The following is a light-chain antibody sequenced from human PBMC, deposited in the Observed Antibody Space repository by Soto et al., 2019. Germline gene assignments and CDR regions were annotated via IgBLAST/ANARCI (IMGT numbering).Light chain of an antibody. CDR3: QQSYNAPHT. CDR2: ATS. Sequence: DIQMTQSPLSLSASVGDRVSITCRASQSVSTSLNWFQQKPGKAPKLLIYATSNLHGGIPSRFSGRGSGTDFTLTISSLQPEDFASYYCQQSYNAPHTFGQGTRVEIK. J-gene: IGKJ2*01. V-gene: IGKV1-39*01. CDR1: QSVSTS.